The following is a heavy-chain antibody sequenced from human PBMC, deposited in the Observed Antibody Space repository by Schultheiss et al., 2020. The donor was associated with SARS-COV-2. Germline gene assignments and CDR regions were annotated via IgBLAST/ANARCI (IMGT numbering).Heavy chain of an antibody. Sequence: SGPTLVKPTQTLTLTCTFSGFSLSTSGMCVSWIRQPPGKALEWLALIDWDDDKYYSTSLKTRLTISKDTSKNQVVLTMTNMDPVDTATYYCARTLTEGDFLHSVLPPYYYGMDVWGQGTTVTVSS. D-gene: IGHD2/OR15-2a*01. J-gene: IGHJ6*02. CDR1: GFSLSTSGMC. V-gene: IGHV2-70*01. CDR2: IDWDDDK. CDR3: ARTLTEGDFLHSVLPPYYYGMDV.